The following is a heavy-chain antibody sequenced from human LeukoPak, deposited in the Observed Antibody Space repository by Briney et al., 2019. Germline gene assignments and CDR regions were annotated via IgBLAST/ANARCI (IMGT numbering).Heavy chain of an antibody. V-gene: IGHV3-23*01. CDR1: GLTFSNYA. J-gene: IGHJ4*02. Sequence: GGSLKLSCAASGLTFSNYAMSWVRQAPGKGLEWVSGISSSGGSTYYADSVKGRFTISRDNSKNTLYLQMNSLRAEDTAVYYCAKAESYYDSSGYYSFDYWGQGTLVTVSS. D-gene: IGHD3-22*01. CDR2: ISSSGGST. CDR3: AKAESYYDSSGYYSFDY.